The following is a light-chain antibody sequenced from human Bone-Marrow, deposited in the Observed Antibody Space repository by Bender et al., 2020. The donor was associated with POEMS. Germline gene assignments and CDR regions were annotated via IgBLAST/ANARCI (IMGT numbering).Light chain of an antibody. CDR1: SGNIASNY. CDR3: QSDDGGSYVV. J-gene: IGLJ2*01. V-gene: IGLV6-57*01. CDR2: EDT. Sequence: NFLLTQPHSVSESPGRTITISCTRSSGNIASNYVQWFQQRPGYSPTTVIYEDTQRPSGVPDRFSGSIDRSSNSASLTISGLQTEDEADYYCQSDDGGSYVVFGGGTKLTVL.